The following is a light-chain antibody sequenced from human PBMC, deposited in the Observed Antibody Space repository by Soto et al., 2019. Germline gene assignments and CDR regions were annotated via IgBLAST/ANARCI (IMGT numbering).Light chain of an antibody. J-gene: IGLJ3*02. CDR2: GNN. V-gene: IGLV1-40*01. CDR3: QSYDSSLSGWV. Sequence: QSVLTQPPSVSGAPGQRVTISCTGSSSNIGAAYDVYWYQQLPGTAPKLLIYGNNNRPSGVPDRFSGSKSGTSASLAITGLQAEDEADYYCQSYDSSLSGWVFGGGTKVTVL. CDR1: SSNIGAAYD.